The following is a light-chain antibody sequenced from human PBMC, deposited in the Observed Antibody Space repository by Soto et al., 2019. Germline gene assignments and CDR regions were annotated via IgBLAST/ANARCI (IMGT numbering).Light chain of an antibody. CDR3: TSYSGTYTLV. CDR2: DVI. CDR1: SSDIGTYTY. Sequence: QSALTQPPSVSGSPGQSVTVSCTGTSSDIGTYTYVSWYQQHPGKAPKLIISDVIKRPSGVPDRFSASKSGNTASLTVSGLQAEDEAHYYCTSYSGTYTLVFGTGTKLNVL. J-gene: IGLJ2*01. V-gene: IGLV2-11*01.